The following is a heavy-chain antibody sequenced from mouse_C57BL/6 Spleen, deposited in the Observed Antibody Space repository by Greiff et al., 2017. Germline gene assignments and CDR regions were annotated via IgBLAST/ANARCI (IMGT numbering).Heavy chain of an antibody. J-gene: IGHJ3*01. CDR2: IYPGDGDP. CDR3: AKWGYGTCWFGC. D-gene: IGHD4-1*01. V-gene: IGHV1-80*01. Sequence: QVQLQQSGAELVKPGASVKISCKASGYAFSSYWMHWVKQRPGKGLEWIGQIYPGDGDPNYNGKFKGKATLTADKSSSTAYMQRSSLTSEDSAVYFCAKWGYGTCWFGCWGQGTLVTVSA. CDR1: GYAFSSYW.